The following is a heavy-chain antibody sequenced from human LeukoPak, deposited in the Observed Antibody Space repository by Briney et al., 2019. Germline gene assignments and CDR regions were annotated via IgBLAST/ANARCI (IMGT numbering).Heavy chain of an antibody. D-gene: IGHD3-22*01. CDR1: GFTFSSYW. V-gene: IGHV3-7*01. CDR2: IEQDGSEK. CDR3: ARDRFSNYYDSSGSDAFDI. Sequence: GGSLRLSCAASGFTFSSYWMSWVRQAPGKGLEWVANIEQDGSEKYYVDSVKGRFTISRDNAKNSLYLQMNSLRAEDTAVYYCARDRFSNYYDSSGSDAFDIWGQGTMVTVSS. J-gene: IGHJ3*02.